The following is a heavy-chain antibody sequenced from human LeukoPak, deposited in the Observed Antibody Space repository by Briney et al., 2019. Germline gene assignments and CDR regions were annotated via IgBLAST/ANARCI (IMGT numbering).Heavy chain of an antibody. J-gene: IGHJ4*02. CDR1: GFTFSSYS. V-gene: IGHV3-21*01. Sequence: GGSLRLSCAASGFTFSSYSMNWVRQAPGKGLEWVSSISSSSSYIYYADSVKGRFTISRDNAKNSLYLQMNSLRAEDTAVFYCARDGTYTDYDPDFDIWGQGTLVTVSS. CDR2: ISSSSSYI. D-gene: IGHD5-12*01. CDR3: ARDGTYTDYDPDFDI.